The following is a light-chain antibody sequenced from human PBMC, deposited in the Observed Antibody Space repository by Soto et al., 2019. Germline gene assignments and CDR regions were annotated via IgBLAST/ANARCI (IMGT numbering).Light chain of an antibody. V-gene: IGKV3-11*01. CDR3: QHRGRCPRT. J-gene: IGKJ2*01. Sequence: EIVLTQSPATLSLSPGERATLSCRASQSVNDYLAWYQQKPGQAPRLLIYGASNRATGIPVRFSGSGSGTDFPLTISSLEPEDFAVYYCQHRGRCPRTCGQGPKLEIK. CDR1: QSVNDY. CDR2: GAS.